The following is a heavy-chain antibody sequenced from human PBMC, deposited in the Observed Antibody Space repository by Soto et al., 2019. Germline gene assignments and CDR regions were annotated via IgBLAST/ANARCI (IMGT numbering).Heavy chain of an antibody. CDR1: GGSFSGYY. J-gene: IGHJ4*02. Sequence: PSETLSLTCAVYGGSFSGYYWSWIRQPPGKGLEWIGEINHSGSTNYNPPLKSRVTISVDTSKNQFSLKLSSVTAADTAVYYCARGRGPTVTTLGYWGQGTLVTVSS. CDR3: ARGRGPTVTTLGY. D-gene: IGHD4-17*01. V-gene: IGHV4-34*01. CDR2: INHSGST.